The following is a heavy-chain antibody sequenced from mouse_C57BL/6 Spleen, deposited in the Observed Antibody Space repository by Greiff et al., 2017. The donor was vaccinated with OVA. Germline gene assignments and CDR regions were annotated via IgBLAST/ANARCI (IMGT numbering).Heavy chain of an antibody. J-gene: IGHJ2*01. V-gene: IGHV1-64*01. CDR1: GYTFTSYW. Sequence: VQLQQPGAELVKPGASVKLSCKASGYTFTSYWMHWVKQRPGQGLEWIGMIHPNSGSTNYNEKFKSKATLTVDKSSSTAYMQLSSLTSEDSAVYYCARTVTTVAFDYWGQGTTLTVSS. D-gene: IGHD1-1*01. CDR3: ARTVTTVAFDY. CDR2: IHPNSGST.